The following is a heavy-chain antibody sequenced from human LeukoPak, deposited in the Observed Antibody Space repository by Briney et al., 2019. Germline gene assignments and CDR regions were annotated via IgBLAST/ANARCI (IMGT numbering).Heavy chain of an antibody. CDR1: GFMFSEHG. Sequence: PGRSLRLSCAASGFMFSEHGMHWIRQAPGKGLEWVAVIWHDGSKQLYADSVKGRFSISRDDSTSTLYLQMNSLRAEDTAVYYCAREDSGGWLPAYWGQGTLVTVSS. J-gene: IGHJ4*02. CDR2: IWHDGSKQ. D-gene: IGHD2-15*01. V-gene: IGHV3-33*01. CDR3: AREDSGGWLPAY.